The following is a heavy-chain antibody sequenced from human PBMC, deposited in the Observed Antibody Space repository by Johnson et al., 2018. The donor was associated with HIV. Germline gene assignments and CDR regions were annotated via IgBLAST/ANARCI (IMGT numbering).Heavy chain of an antibody. CDR1: GFTFSNYA. CDR2: ITGSGGST. V-gene: IGHV3-23*01. D-gene: IGHD2-15*01. Sequence: VLLLESGGGLVQPGGSLRLSCVASGFTFSNYAMSWVRQAPGKGLEWVSAITGSGGSTYYADSVKGRFTISRDNSKNTLYLQMNSLRAEDTAVYYCARRGAGGIVYSDAFDIWGQGTMVTVSS. J-gene: IGHJ3*02. CDR3: ARRGAGGIVYSDAFDI.